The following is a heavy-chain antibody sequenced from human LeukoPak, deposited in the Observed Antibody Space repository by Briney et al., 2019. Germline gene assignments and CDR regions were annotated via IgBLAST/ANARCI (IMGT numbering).Heavy chain of an antibody. V-gene: IGHV1-2*02. CDR2: INPNSGGT. CDR1: GYTFTGYY. Sequence: ASVTVSFKASGYTFTGYYMHWVRQAPGQGLEWMGWINPNSGGTNYAQKFQGRVTMTRDTSISTAYMELSRLRSDDTAVYYCATFNHPGAYWGQGTLVTVSS. J-gene: IGHJ4*02. CDR3: ATFNHPGAY. D-gene: IGHD1-14*01.